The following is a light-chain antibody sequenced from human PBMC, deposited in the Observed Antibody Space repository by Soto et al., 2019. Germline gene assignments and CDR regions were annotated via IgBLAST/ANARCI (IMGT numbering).Light chain of an antibody. J-gene: IGKJ1*01. Sequence: DIQMTQSPSTLSASVGDRVTITCRASQSIGSWLAWYQQKPGTAPKLLIYKASSLESGVPSRFSGSGSGTEFTLTISSLQADEFATYYCQEYNSYWAFGQGTKVEI. CDR2: KAS. V-gene: IGKV1-5*03. CDR3: QEYNSYWA. CDR1: QSIGSW.